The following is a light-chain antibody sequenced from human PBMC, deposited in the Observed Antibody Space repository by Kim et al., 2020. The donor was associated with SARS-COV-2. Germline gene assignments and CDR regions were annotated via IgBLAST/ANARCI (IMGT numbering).Light chain of an antibody. V-gene: IGLV3-19*01. Sequence: SSELTQDPAVSVALGQTIRITCQGDSLGSFYASWYQQKPGQAPLLVIYGNNNRPSGIPDRFSASTSGNTASLTITGAQAEDEADYYCNSRVSGDLYIIFGGGTRLTVL. J-gene: IGLJ2*01. CDR2: GNN. CDR1: SLGSFY. CDR3: NSRVSGDLYII.